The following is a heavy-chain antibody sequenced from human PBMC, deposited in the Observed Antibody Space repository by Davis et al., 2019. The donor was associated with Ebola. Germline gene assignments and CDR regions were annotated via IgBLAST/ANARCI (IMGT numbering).Heavy chain of an antibody. D-gene: IGHD6-19*01. CDR3: ARDSPAKGGWPTYYYYGMDV. CDR1: GGTFSSYA. J-gene: IGHJ6*02. CDR2: IIPIFGTA. V-gene: IGHV1-69*13. Sequence: SVKVSCKASGGTFSSYAISWVRQAPGQGLEWMGGIIPIFGTANYAQKFQGRVTITADESTSTAYMELSSLRSEDTAVYYCARDSPAKGGWPTYYYYGMDVWGQGTTVTVSS.